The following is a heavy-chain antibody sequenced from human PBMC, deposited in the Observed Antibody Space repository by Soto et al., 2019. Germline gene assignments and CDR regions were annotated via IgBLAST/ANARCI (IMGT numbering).Heavy chain of an antibody. Sequence: QVKLQESGPRLVKPSQTLSLTCTVSGDSLISAHNYWAWLRHLPGKGLEWLGYIYYTGGTYFNPSLRSRLSMSVATSTNPFSLNLASVTVAAMAVYYCAREGPLREQYNRFDLWGQGTLVTVS. V-gene: IGHV4-31*03. CDR2: IYYTGGT. CDR3: AREGPLREQYNRFDL. D-gene: IGHD4-4*01. CDR1: GDSLISAHNY. J-gene: IGHJ5*02.